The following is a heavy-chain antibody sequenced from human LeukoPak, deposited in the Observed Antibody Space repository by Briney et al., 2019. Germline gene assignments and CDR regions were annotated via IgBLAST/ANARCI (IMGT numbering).Heavy chain of an antibody. CDR1: GFTFDDYA. J-gene: IGHJ3*02. D-gene: IGHD3-22*01. CDR3: AKDYGGNYYDSSGYSDAFDI. V-gene: IGHV3-9*01. CDR2: ISWNSGSI. Sequence: GGSLRLSCAASGFTFDDYAMHWVRQAPGKGLEWVSGISWNSGSIGYADSVKGRFTISRDNAKNSLYLQMNSLRAEDTALYYCAKDYGGNYYDSSGYSDAFDIWSQGTMVTVSS.